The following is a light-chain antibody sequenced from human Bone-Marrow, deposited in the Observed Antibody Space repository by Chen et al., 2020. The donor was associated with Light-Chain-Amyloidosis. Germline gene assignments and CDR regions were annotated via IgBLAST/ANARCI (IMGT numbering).Light chain of an antibody. Sequence: SYELTQPPSVSVSPGQTARITCSGDDLPKKYAYWYQQKPGQASVLVIHRDTERTSGISERFSGSRSGTRATLTSSGGQAEDEADYHCQSADSSGTYEVIFGGGTKLTVL. CDR1: DLPKKY. CDR2: RDT. CDR3: QSADSSGTYEVI. V-gene: IGLV3-25*03. J-gene: IGLJ2*01.